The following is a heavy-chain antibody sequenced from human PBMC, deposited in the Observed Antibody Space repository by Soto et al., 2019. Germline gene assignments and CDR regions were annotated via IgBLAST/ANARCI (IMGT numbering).Heavy chain of an antibody. Sequence: LQTLSLTCAISEDSVSSNDAAWNWVRQSPSRGLEWLGRTYYRSQWYSDYAVSVKSRMTINADTSKNLFSLHLNSVTPEDTAVYYCARERTGGYDFFGYWGQGTLVTVSS. J-gene: IGHJ4*02. V-gene: IGHV6-1*01. D-gene: IGHD5-12*01. CDR3: ARERTGGYDFFGY. CDR2: TYYRSQWYS. CDR1: EDSVSSNDAA.